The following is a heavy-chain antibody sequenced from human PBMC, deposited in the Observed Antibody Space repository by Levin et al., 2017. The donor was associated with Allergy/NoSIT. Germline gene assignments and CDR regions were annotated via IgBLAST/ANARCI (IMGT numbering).Heavy chain of an antibody. J-gene: IGHJ6*03. CDR1: GFTVSSNY. V-gene: IGHV3-66*01. D-gene: IGHD3-10*01. Sequence: GGSVRLSCAASGFTVSSNYMSWVRQAPGKGLEWVSLIYRGGTTYYADSVKGRFTISRDNSNNTLYLQMNSLRAEDTAVYYCARRYYGLGTYYMDVWGKGTTVTVAS. CDR2: IYRGGTT. CDR3: ARRYYGLGTYYMDV.